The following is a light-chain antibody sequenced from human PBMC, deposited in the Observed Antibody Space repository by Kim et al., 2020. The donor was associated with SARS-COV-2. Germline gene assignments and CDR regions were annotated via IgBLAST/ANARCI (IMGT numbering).Light chain of an antibody. J-gene: IGLJ1*01. CDR3: SSYAGSITYV. CDR2: EVT. Sequence: QSVLTQPPSASGSPGQSVTISCTGTSSDVGAYNYFSWYQKHPGKAPKLMIYEVTKRPSGVPDRFSGSKSGNTASLTVSGLQAEDEADYYCSSYAGSITYVFGTGTKVTVL. CDR1: SSDVGAYNY. V-gene: IGLV2-8*01.